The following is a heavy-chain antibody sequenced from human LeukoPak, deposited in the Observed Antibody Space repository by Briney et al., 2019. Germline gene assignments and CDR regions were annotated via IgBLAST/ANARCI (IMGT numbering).Heavy chain of an antibody. CDR1: GFTFSTHW. CDR3: ARVEMATIHY. CDR2: IKQDGSEK. Sequence: GGSLRLSCAASGFTFSTHWMTWVRQAPGKGLEWVANIKQDGSEKYYVDSVKGRFTISRDNAKNSLYLQMNSLRAEDTAVYYCARVEMATIHYWGQGTLVTVSS. J-gene: IGHJ4*02. D-gene: IGHD5-24*01. V-gene: IGHV3-7*01.